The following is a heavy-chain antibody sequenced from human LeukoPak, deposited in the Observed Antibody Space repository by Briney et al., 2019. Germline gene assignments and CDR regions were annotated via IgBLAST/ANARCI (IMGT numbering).Heavy chain of an antibody. V-gene: IGHV4-59*01. Sequence: PSETLSLTCTVSGVSISSYYWSWIRQPPGKGLEWIGYIYYSGSTYYNPSLKSRVTVSVDTSKNQFSLNLTSVTAADTAVYYCARGGIRRTFDNWGQGTLVTVSS. CDR1: GVSISSYY. CDR3: ARGGIRRTFDN. J-gene: IGHJ4*02. CDR2: IYYSGST. D-gene: IGHD3-3*02.